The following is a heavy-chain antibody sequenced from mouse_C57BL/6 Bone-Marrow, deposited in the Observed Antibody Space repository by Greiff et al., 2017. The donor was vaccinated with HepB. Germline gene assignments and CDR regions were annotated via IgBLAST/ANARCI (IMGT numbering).Heavy chain of an antibody. V-gene: IGHV2-2*01. CDR3: ASIYLDY. CDR2: IWSGGST. J-gene: IGHJ2*01. Sequence: QVQLQQSGPGLVQPSQSLSITCTVSGFSLTSYGVHWVRQSPGKGLEWLGVIWSGGSTDYHAAFISRLSISKDNSKSQVFFKMNSLQADDTAIYYCASIYLDYWGQGTTLTVSS. CDR1: GFSLTSYG.